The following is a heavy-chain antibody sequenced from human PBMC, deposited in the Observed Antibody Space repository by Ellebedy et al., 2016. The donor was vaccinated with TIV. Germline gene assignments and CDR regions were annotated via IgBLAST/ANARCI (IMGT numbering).Heavy chain of an antibody. V-gene: IGHV4-39*01. CDR1: GGSISSSSYY. J-gene: IGHJ4*02. Sequence: SETLSLXXTVSGGSISSSSYYWGWIRQPPGKGLEWIGSIYYSGSTYYNPSLKSRVTISVDTSKNQFSLKLSSVTAADTAVYYCARQPRYSGSYDYFDYWGQGTLVTVSS. CDR3: ARQPRYSGSYDYFDY. D-gene: IGHD1-26*01. CDR2: IYYSGST.